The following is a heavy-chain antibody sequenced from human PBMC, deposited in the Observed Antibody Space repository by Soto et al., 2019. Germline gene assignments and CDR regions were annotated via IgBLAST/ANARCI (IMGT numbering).Heavy chain of an antibody. D-gene: IGHD1-26*01. CDR2: INSDGSIT. CDR1: GFTFSGYW. J-gene: IGHJ4*02. V-gene: IGHV3-74*01. Sequence: GGSLRLSCAASGFTFSGYWMHWVRQVPGKGLVWVSRINSDGSITGYADSVKGRFTISRENAKNTLYLQMSNLRVEDTAVYFCAGVGATTWHCGQGTLVTVSS. CDR3: AGVGATTWH.